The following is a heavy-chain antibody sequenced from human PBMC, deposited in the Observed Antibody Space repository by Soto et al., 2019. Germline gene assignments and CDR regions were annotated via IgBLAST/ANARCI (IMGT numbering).Heavy chain of an antibody. CDR1: GGTFSSYA. CDR2: IIPIFGTA. D-gene: IGHD1-20*01. Sequence: EASVKVSCKASGGTFSSYAISWVRQAPGQGLEWMGGIIPIFGTANYAQKFQGRVTITADKSTSTAYMEPSSLRSEDTAVYYCARDRVNWNYDYYGMDVWGQGTTVTAP. CDR3: ARDRVNWNYDYYGMDV. V-gene: IGHV1-69*06. J-gene: IGHJ6*02.